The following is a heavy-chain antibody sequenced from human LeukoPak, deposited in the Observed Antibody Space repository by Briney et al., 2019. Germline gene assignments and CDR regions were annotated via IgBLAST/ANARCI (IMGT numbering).Heavy chain of an antibody. V-gene: IGHV1-3*01. J-gene: IGHJ4*02. D-gene: IGHD3-10*01. CDR2: INAGNGNT. CDR3: ARGGDYGSGSYYPDY. CDR1: GYTFTSYA. Sequence: ASVKVSCKASGYTFTSYAMHWVRQAPGQRLEWMGWINAGNGNTKYSQKFQGRVTITRDTSASTAYMELSSLRSEDTAVYYCARGGDYGSGSYYPDYWGQGTLVTVSS.